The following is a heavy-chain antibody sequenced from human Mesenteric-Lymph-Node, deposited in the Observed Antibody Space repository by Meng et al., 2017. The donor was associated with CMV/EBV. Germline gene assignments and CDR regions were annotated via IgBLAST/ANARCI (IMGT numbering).Heavy chain of an antibody. D-gene: IGHD1-1*01. V-gene: IGHV3-23*01. CDR2: ISGVGYTT. CDR3: AKVFDVTERTHGDYGLDV. CDR1: GFTFVNYA. Sequence: GESLKISCAASGFTFVNYAMIWVRQAPGKGLEWVSAISGVGYTTYYADSVKGRFTISRDNSRNTLYLQMNSLKAEDTAVYYCAKVFDVTERTHGDYGLDVWGQGTTVTVSS. J-gene: IGHJ6*02.